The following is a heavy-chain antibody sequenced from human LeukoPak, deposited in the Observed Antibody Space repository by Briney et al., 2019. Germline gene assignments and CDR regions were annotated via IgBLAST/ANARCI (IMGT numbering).Heavy chain of an antibody. Sequence: SETLSLTCTVSGGSISSYHWSWIRQPPGKGLEWIGYIYYSGSTNYNPSLKSRVTISVDTSKNQFSLKLSSVTAADTAVYYCARGIRYSGYDYYYYYMDVWGKGTTVTVSS. J-gene: IGHJ6*03. CDR1: GGSISSYH. CDR3: ARGIRYSGYDYYYYYMDV. CDR2: IYYSGST. D-gene: IGHD5-12*01. V-gene: IGHV4-59*01.